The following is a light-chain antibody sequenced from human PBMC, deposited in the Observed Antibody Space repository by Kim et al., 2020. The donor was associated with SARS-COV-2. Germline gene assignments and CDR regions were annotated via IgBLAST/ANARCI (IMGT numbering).Light chain of an antibody. CDR3: GTWDSSLSAVL. CDR2: DNN. CDR1: SYSIGNNY. J-gene: IGLJ2*01. Sequence: GQKITISCSGSSYSIGNNYVSWYQQFPGTAPRLLIYDNNKRPSGIPDRFSGSKSGTSATLGITGLQTGDEADYYCGTWDSSLSAVLFGGGTQLTVL. V-gene: IGLV1-51*01.